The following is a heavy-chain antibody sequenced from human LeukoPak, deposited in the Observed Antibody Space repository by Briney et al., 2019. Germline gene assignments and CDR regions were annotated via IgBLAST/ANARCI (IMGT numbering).Heavy chain of an antibody. Sequence: SETLSLTCSVSGYSISTGFYWGWIRQPPGKGLEWIGSTYQSGSTYYNPSLKSRVTISVDTSKNQFSLKLTSVTAADTAVYFCARMLTFDSSGYEYFYYYYYMDVWGKGTTVTVSS. CDR2: TYQSGST. CDR1: GYSISTGFY. D-gene: IGHD3-22*01. V-gene: IGHV4-38-2*02. CDR3: ARMLTFDSSGYEYFYYYYYMDV. J-gene: IGHJ6*03.